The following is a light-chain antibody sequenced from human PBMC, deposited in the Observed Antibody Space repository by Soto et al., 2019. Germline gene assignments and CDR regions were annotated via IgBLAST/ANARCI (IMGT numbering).Light chain of an antibody. Sequence: DIPMTQSPSTLATSVGDRVTITCRASQSINWLLAWYQQKPGKAPRLLIYEASSLESEVPSRFSGSGSGTEFTLTISSLPPDDFATYYCQQYYTYPVSFGGGTKVEVK. J-gene: IGKJ4*01. CDR1: QSINWL. V-gene: IGKV1-5*01. CDR2: EAS. CDR3: QQYYTYPVS.